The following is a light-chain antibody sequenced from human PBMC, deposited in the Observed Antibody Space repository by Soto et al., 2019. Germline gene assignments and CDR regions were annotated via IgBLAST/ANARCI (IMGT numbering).Light chain of an antibody. CDR3: RQYGRSLGFA. CDR1: QTVSSNF. CDR2: GAS. V-gene: IGKV3-20*01. J-gene: IGKJ1*01. Sequence: VVFTQSPVTLSFSPGERSTLAFMAIQTVSSNFLSWYQEKPGQVPRLLIYGASTRATGIPDRFSGSGSGTDFTLTLSRLDPEDFAVYYCRQYGRSLGFAVGRGTKV.